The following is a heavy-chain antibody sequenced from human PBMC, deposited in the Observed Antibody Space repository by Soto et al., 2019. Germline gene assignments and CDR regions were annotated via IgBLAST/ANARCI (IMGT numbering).Heavy chain of an antibody. V-gene: IGHV3-21*01. D-gene: IGHD2-2*01. CDR1: GFTFSSYS. Sequence: PGGSLRLSCAASGFTFSSYSMNWVRQAPGKGLEWVSSISSSSSYIYYADSVKGRFTISRDNAKNSLYLQMNSLRAEDTAVYYCARESVPAAIYDLYDYWGQGTLVTVSS. J-gene: IGHJ4*02. CDR3: ARESVPAAIYDLYDY. CDR2: ISSSSSYI.